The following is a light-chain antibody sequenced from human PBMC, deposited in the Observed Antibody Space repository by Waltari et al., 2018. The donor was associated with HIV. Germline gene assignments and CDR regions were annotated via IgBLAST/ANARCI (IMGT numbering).Light chain of an antibody. V-gene: IGLV3-21*04. Sequence: SFVLTQSPSMSVAPGETARIACGGNNIGGESVHWYQQKPGQAPVFVMYDDSDRPSGIPERFSGSNSKNTATLTISRVEAGDEADYYCQLWDSRGNHVVFGGGTKLTVL. J-gene: IGLJ2*01. CDR2: DDS. CDR3: QLWDSRGNHVV. CDR1: NIGGES.